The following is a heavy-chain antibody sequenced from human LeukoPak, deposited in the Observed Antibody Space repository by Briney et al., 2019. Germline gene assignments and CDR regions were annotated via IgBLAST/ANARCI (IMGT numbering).Heavy chain of an antibody. CDR2: ISWNSGSI. J-gene: IGHJ4*02. CDR3: AKDNPEYSSSSVGAY. Sequence: GGSLRLSCAASGFTFDDYAMHWVRQAPGKGLEWVSGISWNSGSIGYADSVKGRFTISRDNAKNSLYLQMNSLRAEDTAVYYCAKDNPEYSSSSVGAYWGQGTLVTVSS. V-gene: IGHV3-9*01. D-gene: IGHD6-6*01. CDR1: GFTFDDYA.